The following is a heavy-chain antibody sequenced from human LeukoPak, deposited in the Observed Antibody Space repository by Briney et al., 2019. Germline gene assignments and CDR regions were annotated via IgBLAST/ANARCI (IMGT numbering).Heavy chain of an antibody. CDR3: ARGLGAAAAIIDY. V-gene: IGHV1-2*02. CDR2: NNPNSGVT. D-gene: IGHD6-13*01. CDR1: GYTFTGYY. Sequence: ASVKVSCKASGYTFTGYYMHWVRQAPGQGLELIRSNNPNSGVTNYAQKVHGRVTMTRDTSISTAYMELSRLRSDDTAVYYCARGLGAAAAIIDYWGQGTLVTVSS. J-gene: IGHJ4*02.